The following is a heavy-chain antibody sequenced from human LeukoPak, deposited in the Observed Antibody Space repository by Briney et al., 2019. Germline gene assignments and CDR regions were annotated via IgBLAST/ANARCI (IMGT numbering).Heavy chain of an antibody. V-gene: IGHV3-7*01. Sequence: GGSLRLSCAASGFTFSNCWMSWVRQAPGKGLEWVASIIPDGSAKFYVDSVKGRFTISRDNAKSSLYLQVNSLRVEDTAVYFCADVEASAWGQGTLVTVSS. J-gene: IGHJ5*02. CDR3: ADVEASA. CDR2: IIPDGSAK. D-gene: IGHD5-24*01. CDR1: GFTFSNCW.